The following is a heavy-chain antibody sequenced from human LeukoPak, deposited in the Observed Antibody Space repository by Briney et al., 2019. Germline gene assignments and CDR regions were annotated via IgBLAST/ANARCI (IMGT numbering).Heavy chain of an antibody. Sequence: PSETLSLTCAVYGGSFSGYYWSWTRQPPGKGLEWIGEINHSGSTNYNPSLKSRVTISVDTSKNQFSLKLSSVTAADTAVYYCAGRFLEYYYYGMDVWGQGTTVTVSS. CDR2: INHSGST. V-gene: IGHV4-34*01. CDR3: AGRFLEYYYYGMDV. CDR1: GGSFSGYY. D-gene: IGHD3-3*01. J-gene: IGHJ6*02.